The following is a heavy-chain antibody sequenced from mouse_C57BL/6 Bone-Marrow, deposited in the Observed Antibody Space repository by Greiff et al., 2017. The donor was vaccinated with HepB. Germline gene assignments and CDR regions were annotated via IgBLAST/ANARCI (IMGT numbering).Heavy chain of an antibody. J-gene: IGHJ4*01. CDR3: ARENYGYAMDY. CDR1: GFTFSSYA. CDR2: ISDGGSYT. V-gene: IGHV5-4*01. Sequence: EVKLQESGGGLVKPGGSLKLSCAASGFTFSSYAMSWVRQTPEKRLEWVATISDGGSYTYYPDNVKGRFTISRDNAKNNLYLQMSHLKSEDTAMYYCARENYGYAMDYWGQGTSVTVSS. D-gene: IGHD1-1*01.